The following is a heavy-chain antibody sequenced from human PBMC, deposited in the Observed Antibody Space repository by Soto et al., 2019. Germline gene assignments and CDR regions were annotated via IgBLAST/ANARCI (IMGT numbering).Heavy chain of an antibody. V-gene: IGHV1-69*12. J-gene: IGHJ2*01. CDR2: IMPMFGTT. D-gene: IGHD2-21*01. CDR3: ARDLFLRDGHSPYWYFDL. CDR1: GGTFSPHT. Sequence: QVQLVQSGAEVKKPGSSVRLSCKTSGGTFSPHTINWVRQAPGQGLEWMGGIMPMFGTTNFAQKFQGRITLTADGSTGTAYMSLSCLRSEDTAMYSCARDLFLRDGHSPYWYFDLWGRGTLVTVSS.